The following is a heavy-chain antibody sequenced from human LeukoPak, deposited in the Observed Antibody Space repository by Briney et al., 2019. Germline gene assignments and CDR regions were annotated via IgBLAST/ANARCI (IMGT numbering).Heavy chain of an antibody. CDR3: ARGPPYGGYVNY. V-gene: IGHV1-46*01. CDR1: GYTFTSYY. CDR2: INPSGGST. J-gene: IGHJ4*02. Sequence: ASLKVSCKASGYTFTSYYMHWVRQAPGQGLEWMGMINPSGGSTTYAQKFQGRVTLTRDTSTSTVYMELSSLRSEDTAVYHCARGPPYGGYVNYWGQGTLVTVSS. D-gene: IGHD5-12*01.